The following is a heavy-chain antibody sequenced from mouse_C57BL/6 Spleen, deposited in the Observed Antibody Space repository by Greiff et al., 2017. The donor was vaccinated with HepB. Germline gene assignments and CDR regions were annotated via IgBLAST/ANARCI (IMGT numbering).Heavy chain of an antibody. V-gene: IGHV3-6*01. J-gene: IGHJ2*01. CDR2: ISYDGSN. D-gene: IGHD4-1*01. Sequence: ESGPGLVKPSQSLSLTCSVTGYSITSGYYWNWIRQFPGNKLEWMGYISYDGSNNYNPSLKNRISITRDTSKNQFFLKLNSVTTEDTATYYCATDWEEGDYWGQGTTLTVSS. CDR1: GYSITSGYY. CDR3: ATDWEEGDY.